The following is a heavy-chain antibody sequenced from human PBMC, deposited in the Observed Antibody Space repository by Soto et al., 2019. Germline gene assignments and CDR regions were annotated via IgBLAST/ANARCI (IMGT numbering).Heavy chain of an antibody. CDR3: ARGKGYYGSGSYLNPFDY. J-gene: IGHJ4*02. D-gene: IGHD3-10*01. V-gene: IGHV4-4*02. Sequence: QVQLQESGPGLVKPSGTLSLTCAVSSGSISSSNWWSWVRQPPGKGLEWIGEIYHSGSTNYNPSLKSRVTISVDKSKNQFSLKLSSATAADTAVYYCARGKGYYGSGSYLNPFDYWGQGTLVTVSS. CDR1: SGSISSSNW. CDR2: IYHSGST.